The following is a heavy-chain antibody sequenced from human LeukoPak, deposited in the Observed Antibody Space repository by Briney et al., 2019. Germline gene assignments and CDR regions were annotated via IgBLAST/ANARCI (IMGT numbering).Heavy chain of an antibody. J-gene: IGHJ6*03. CDR2: MNPNSGNT. D-gene: IGHD2-2*01. CDR1: GYTFTSYD. V-gene: IGHV1-8*01. Sequence: ASVKVSCKASGYTFTSYDINWVRQATGQGLEWMGWMNPNSGNTGYAQKFQGGVTMTRNTSISTAYMELSSLRSEDTAVYYCARAGVGVVVPAAAYYYYYYMDVWGKGTTVTVSS. CDR3: ARAGVGVVVPAAAYYYYYYMDV.